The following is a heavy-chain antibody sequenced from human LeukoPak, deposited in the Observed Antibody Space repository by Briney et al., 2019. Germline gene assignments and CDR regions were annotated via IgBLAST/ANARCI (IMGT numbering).Heavy chain of an antibody. V-gene: IGHV1-24*01. CDR1: GYTLTELS. CDR3: AVHGLPLYDFMG. CDR2: FDPEDGET. D-gene: IGHD3-3*01. Sequence: ASVKVSCTVSGYTLTELSMHWVRQAPGKGLEWMGGFDPEDGETIYAQKFQGRVTMTEDTSTDTAYMELSSLRSEDTAVYYCAVHGLPLYDFMGWGQGTLVTVSS. J-gene: IGHJ4*02.